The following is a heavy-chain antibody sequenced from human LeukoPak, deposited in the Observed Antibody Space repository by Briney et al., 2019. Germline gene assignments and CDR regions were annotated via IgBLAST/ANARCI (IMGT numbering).Heavy chain of an antibody. D-gene: IGHD3-10*01. Sequence: GGSLRLSCAASGFTFSSYSMNWVRQAPGKGLEWVAVISYDGSNKYYADSVKGRFTISRDNSKNTLYLQMNSLRAEDTAVYYCAREAPLWFGELGGGPFDYWGQGTLVTVSS. CDR2: ISYDGSNK. J-gene: IGHJ4*02. V-gene: IGHV3-30*03. CDR3: AREAPLWFGELGGGPFDY. CDR1: GFTFSSYS.